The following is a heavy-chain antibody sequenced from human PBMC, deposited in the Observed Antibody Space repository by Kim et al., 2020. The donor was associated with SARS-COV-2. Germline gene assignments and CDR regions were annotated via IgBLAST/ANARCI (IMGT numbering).Heavy chain of an antibody. CDR3: AKHFGSSGSEFQH. CDR2: ISGSDGST. D-gene: IGHD3-22*01. V-gene: IGHV3-23*01. CDR1: GFTFSAYD. Sequence: GGSLRLSCVVSGFTFSAYDMSWVRQAPGKGLEWVSGISGSDGSTYYADSVKGRFIISRDNSKNTLHLQMNSLRAEDTAVYYCAKHFGSSGSEFQHWARAPWSPSPQ. J-gene: IGHJ1*01.